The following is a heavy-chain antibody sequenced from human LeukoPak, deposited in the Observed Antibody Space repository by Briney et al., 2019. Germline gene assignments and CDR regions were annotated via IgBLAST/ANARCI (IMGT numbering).Heavy chain of an antibody. J-gene: IGHJ4*02. CDR1: GFTVSSNY. CDR3: AQGGSGYPFDY. Sequence: GGTLRLSCAASGFTVSSNYMSWVRQAPGKGLEWVSVIYSGGSTYYADSVKGRFTISGDNSKNTLYLQMNSLRAEDTAVYYCAQGGSGYPFDYWGQGTLVTVSS. D-gene: IGHD3-22*01. V-gene: IGHV3-53*01. CDR2: IYSGGST.